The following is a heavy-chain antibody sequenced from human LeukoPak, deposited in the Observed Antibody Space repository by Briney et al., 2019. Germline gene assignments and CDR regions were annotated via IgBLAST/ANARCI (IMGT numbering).Heavy chain of an antibody. CDR3: ARVGDSDYSNYYDY. CDR1: GGSISSGDYY. CDR2: IYYSGST. J-gene: IGHJ4*02. V-gene: IGHV4-30-4*01. D-gene: IGHD4-11*01. Sequence: PSETLSLTCTVSGGSISSGDYYWSWIRQPPGKGLEWIGYIYYSGSTYYNPSLKSRVTIPVDTSKNQFSLKLSSVTAADTAVYYCARVGDSDYSNYYDYWGQGTLVTVSS.